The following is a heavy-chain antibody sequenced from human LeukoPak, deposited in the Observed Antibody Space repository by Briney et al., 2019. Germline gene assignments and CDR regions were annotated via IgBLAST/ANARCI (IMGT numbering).Heavy chain of an antibody. CDR3: ARGNYESSGTLDY. J-gene: IGHJ4*02. CDR2: IWYDGSKK. CDR1: GFTFKNYG. V-gene: IGHV3-33*01. D-gene: IGHD3-22*01. Sequence: GGSLRLSCVASGFTFKNYGMHWVRQAPGKGLEWVAVIWYDGSKKYYADSVKGRFTISRDNSKNTLYLQVNSLRGEDTAAYYCARGNYESSGTLDYWGRGTLVTVSS.